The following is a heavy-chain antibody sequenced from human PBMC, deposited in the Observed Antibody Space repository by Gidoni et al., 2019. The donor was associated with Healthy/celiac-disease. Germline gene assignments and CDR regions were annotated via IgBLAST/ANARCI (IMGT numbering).Heavy chain of an antibody. V-gene: IGHV3-15*07. Sequence: EGHLVASVGGLGMLGGSLRLSCAASGFLFSNAWWTWARQAQGKGPEWAGRIKRKTDGGTTDYAAPVKGRFTIARDDSKDTQYLQMNSLKTEDTAVYYCTTDRILGWLETYYYGMDVWGQGTTVTVSS. CDR1: GFLFSNAW. D-gene: IGHD3-3*01. J-gene: IGHJ6*02. CDR2: IKRKTDGGTT. CDR3: TTDRILGWLETYYYGMDV.